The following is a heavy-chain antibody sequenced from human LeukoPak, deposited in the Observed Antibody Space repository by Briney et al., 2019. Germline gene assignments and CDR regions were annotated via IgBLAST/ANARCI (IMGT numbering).Heavy chain of an antibody. CDR3: AKDGGWEPYFDY. CDR2: ISGSGGST. Sequence: PGGSLRLSCAASGFTFGSYAMSWVRQAPGKGLEWVSAISGSGGSTYYADPVKGRFTISRDNFKNTLYLQMNSLRAEDTAVYYCAKDGGWEPYFDYWGQGTLVTVSS. D-gene: IGHD1-26*01. V-gene: IGHV3-23*01. J-gene: IGHJ4*02. CDR1: GFTFGSYA.